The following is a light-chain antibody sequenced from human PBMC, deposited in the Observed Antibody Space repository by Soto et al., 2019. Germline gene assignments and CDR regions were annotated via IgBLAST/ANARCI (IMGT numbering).Light chain of an antibody. CDR3: QQYDNRLT. CDR2: DAS. J-gene: IGKJ4*01. Sequence: DIQMTQSPSTLSGSVGDRVTITCRASQTISSWLAWYQQKPGKAPKLLIYDASNLETGVPPRFSGGGSGTDFTFTISSLQPEDIATYYCQQYDNRLTFGGGTKVDIK. CDR1: QTISSW. V-gene: IGKV1-33*01.